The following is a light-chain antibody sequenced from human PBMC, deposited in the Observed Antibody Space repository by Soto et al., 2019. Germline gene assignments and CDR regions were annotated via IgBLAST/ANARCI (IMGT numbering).Light chain of an antibody. CDR2: DNT. Sequence: SVLTQPPSVSGAPGQRVTISCTGSSSNIGAGFDVYWYQHLPGTAPKLLIYDNTNRPSGVPDRFSGSKSGTSASLAITGRQAEDEADYYCQSYDSSLSAVVFGGVTKLTVL. V-gene: IGLV1-40*01. J-gene: IGLJ2*01. CDR3: QSYDSSLSAVV. CDR1: SSNIGAGFD.